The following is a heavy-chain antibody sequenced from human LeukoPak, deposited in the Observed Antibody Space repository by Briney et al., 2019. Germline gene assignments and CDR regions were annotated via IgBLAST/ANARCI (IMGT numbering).Heavy chain of an antibody. CDR3: ARGVIAAAHLDY. D-gene: IGHD6-13*01. V-gene: IGHV4-31*03. Sequence: PSETLSLTCTVSGGSISSGGYYWSGIRQHPGKGLEGIGYIYYSGSTYYNPSLKSRVTISVDTSKNQFSLKLSSVTAADTAVYYCARGVIAAAHLDYWGQGTLVTVSS. CDR2: IYYSGST. CDR1: GGSISSGGYY. J-gene: IGHJ4*02.